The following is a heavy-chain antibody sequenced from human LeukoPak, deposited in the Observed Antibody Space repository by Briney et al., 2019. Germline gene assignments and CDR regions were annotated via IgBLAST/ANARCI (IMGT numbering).Heavy chain of an antibody. J-gene: IGHJ6*03. V-gene: IGHV7-4-1*02. Sequence: ASVKVSCKASGYTFTSYAMNWVRQAPGQGLEWMGWINTNTGNPTYAQGFTGRFVFSLDTSVSTAYLRISSLKAEDTAVYYCARGLRMVRGRYYYYMDVWGKGTAVTVSS. D-gene: IGHD3-10*01. CDR1: GYTFTSYA. CDR3: ARGLRMVRGRYYYYMDV. CDR2: INTNTGNP.